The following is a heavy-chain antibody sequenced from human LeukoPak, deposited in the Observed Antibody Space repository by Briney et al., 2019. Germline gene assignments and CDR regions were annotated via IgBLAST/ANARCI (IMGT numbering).Heavy chain of an antibody. V-gene: IGHV3-74*01. Sequence: GGSLRLHCAASGFTFRIYRMHWVRQAPGKGLVWVSRINSEGRSTRYAVSVKGRFTISRDNPKNTLYLHMNSQRVVDTAVYYCARALDYLVRGSLVTVSS. CDR2: INSEGRST. CDR3: ARALDY. CDR1: GFTFRIYR. J-gene: IGHJ4*02.